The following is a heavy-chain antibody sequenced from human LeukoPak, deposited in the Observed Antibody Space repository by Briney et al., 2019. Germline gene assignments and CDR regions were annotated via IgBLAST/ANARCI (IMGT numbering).Heavy chain of an antibody. CDR2: ISCDGSNK. CDR1: GFTFSSYA. J-gene: IGHJ4*02. D-gene: IGHD2-15*01. CDR3: ARDGRYCSGGSCYPLYYFDY. V-gene: IGHV3-30-3*01. Sequence: GGSLRLSCAASGFTFSSYAMHWVRQAPGKGLEWVAVISCDGSNKYYADSVKGRFTISRDNSKNTLYLQMNSLRAEDTAVYYCARDGRYCSGGSCYPLYYFDYWGQGTLVTVSS.